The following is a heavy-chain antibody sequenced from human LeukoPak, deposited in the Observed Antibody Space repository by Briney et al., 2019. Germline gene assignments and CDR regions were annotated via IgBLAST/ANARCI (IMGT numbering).Heavy chain of an antibody. D-gene: IGHD2-2*01. CDR2: IYSGGTT. CDR1: GFTVSSNY. CDR3: AKDGQVVPAAYFDY. Sequence: PGGSLRLSCAASGFTVSSNYMSWVRQAPGKGLEWVSVIYSGGTTHYGDSVKGRFTISRDNSKNTLYLQMDSLRAEDTAVYYCAKDGQVVPAAYFDYWGQGTLVTVSS. V-gene: IGHV3-66*01. J-gene: IGHJ4*02.